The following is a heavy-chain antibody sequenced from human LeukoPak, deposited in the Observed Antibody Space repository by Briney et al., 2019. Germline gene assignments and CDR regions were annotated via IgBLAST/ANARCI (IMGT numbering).Heavy chain of an antibody. D-gene: IGHD1-20*01. V-gene: IGHV3-23*01. CDR1: GFTFSSYA. Sequence: TGGSLRLSCAASGFTFSSYAMSWVRQAPGKGLEWASAISGSGGSTYYADSGKGRFTISRDNSKNTLYLQMDSLKAEDTAVYYCAKDRITGTPYYFDYWGQGTPVTVSS. CDR2: ISGSGGST. CDR3: AKDRITGTPYYFDY. J-gene: IGHJ4*02.